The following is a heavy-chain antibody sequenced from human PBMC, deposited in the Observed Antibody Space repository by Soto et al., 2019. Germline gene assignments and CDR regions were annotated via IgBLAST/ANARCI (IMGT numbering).Heavy chain of an antibody. Sequence: EVQLLESGGGLVQPGGSLRLSCAASGFTFSSYGMSWVRQAPGKGLEWVSAIVIGGTTYYADSVKGRFTISRDNSKNTLYLQMNSLRAEDTAVXXXAXXXXXXXETIDSWGQGTLVTVSS. D-gene: IGHD4-17*01. CDR1: GFTFSSYG. J-gene: IGHJ4*02. V-gene: IGHV3-23*01. CDR3: AXXXXXXXETIDS. CDR2: IVIGGTT.